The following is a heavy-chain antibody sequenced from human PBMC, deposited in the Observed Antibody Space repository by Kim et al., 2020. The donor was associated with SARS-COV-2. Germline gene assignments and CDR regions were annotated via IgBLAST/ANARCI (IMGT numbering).Heavy chain of an antibody. J-gene: IGHJ3*02. CDR3: ARVVRGGSCYSCLADAFDI. D-gene: IGHD2-15*01. CDR2: IIPIFGTA. Sequence: SVKVSCKASGGTFSSYAISWVRQAPGQGLEWMGGIIPIFGTANYAQKFQGRVTITADESTSTAYMELSSLRSEDTAVYYCARVVRGGSCYSCLADAFDIWGQGTMVTVSS. CDR1: GGTFSSYA. V-gene: IGHV1-69*13.